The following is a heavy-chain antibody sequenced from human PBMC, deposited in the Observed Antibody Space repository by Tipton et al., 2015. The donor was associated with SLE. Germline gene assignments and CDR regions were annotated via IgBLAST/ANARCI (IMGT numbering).Heavy chain of an antibody. D-gene: IGHD6-13*01. Sequence: TLSLTCTVSGGSISSYYWSWIRQPPGKGLEWIGYIYYSGSTNYTPSLKSRVTISVDTSKNQFSLKLSSVTAADTAVYYCARDSGDSSSWYLDYWGQGTLVTVSS. CDR1: GGSISSYY. CDR2: IYYSGST. CDR3: ARDSGDSSSWYLDY. J-gene: IGHJ4*02. V-gene: IGHV4-59*12.